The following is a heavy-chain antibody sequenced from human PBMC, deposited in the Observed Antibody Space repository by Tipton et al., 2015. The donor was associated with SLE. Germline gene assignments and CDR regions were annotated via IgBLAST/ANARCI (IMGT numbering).Heavy chain of an antibody. J-gene: IGHJ3*02. CDR1: GGSIGTGRYF. Sequence: TLSLTCTVSGGSIGTGRYFWSWIRQHPGKGLEWIGYIYYSGANTNYNPSLKSRVTISVDTSKNQFSLKLSSVTAADTAVYYCARQRDLDAFDIWGQGTMVTVSS. CDR2: IYYSGANT. V-gene: IGHV4-31*03. CDR3: ARQRDLDAFDI.